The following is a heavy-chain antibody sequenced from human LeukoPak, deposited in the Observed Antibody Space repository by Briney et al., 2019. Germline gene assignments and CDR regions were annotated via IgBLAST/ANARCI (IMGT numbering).Heavy chain of an antibody. CDR2: INHSGST. V-gene: IGHV4-34*01. J-gene: IGHJ6*03. CDR1: GFTFSNAW. CDR3: ARRVYVWGSYRYLGYMDV. D-gene: IGHD3-16*02. Sequence: GSLRLSCAASGFTFSNAWMNWVRQPPGKGLEWIGEINHSGSTNYNPSLKSRVTISVDTSKNQFSLKLSSVTAADTAVYYCARRVYVWGSYRYLGYMDVWGKGTTVTVSS.